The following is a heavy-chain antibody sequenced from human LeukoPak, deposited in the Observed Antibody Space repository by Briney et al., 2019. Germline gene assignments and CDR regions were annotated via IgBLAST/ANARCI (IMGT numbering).Heavy chain of an antibody. V-gene: IGHV1-69*05. CDR1: GDTFNNYI. CDR2: VMPLFNTP. CDR3: ARVDRHHFYMDV. D-gene: IGHD1-14*01. J-gene: IGHJ6*03. Sequence: SVKVSCKASGDTFNNYIITWVRQAPGQGLEWMGGVMPLFNTPNYAQKFQGRITIITDASTHTSYMELRSLRSEDTAVYSCARVDRHHFYMDVWGKGTTVTVSS.